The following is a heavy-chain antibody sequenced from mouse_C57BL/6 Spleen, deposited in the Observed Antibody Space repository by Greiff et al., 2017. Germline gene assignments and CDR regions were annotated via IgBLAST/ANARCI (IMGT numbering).Heavy chain of an antibody. Sequence: QVQLQQSGAELVKPGASVKISCKASGYAFSSYWMNWVKQRPGKGLEWIGQIYPGDGDTNYNGKFKGKATLTADKSSSTAYMQLSSLTSEDSAVYFCARWGYYGSSYVYFGCWGQGTTLTVAT. V-gene: IGHV1-80*01. D-gene: IGHD1-1*01. CDR3: ARWGYYGSSYVYFGC. CDR1: GYAFSSYW. J-gene: IGHJ2*01. CDR2: IYPGDGDT.